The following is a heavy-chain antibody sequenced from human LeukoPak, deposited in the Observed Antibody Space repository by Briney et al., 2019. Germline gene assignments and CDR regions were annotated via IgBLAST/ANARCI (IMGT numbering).Heavy chain of an antibody. V-gene: IGHV1-69*13. D-gene: IGHD5-12*01. J-gene: IGHJ3*02. CDR1: GRTFISYA. CDR3: ARPIVAFPSAFDI. CDR2: IIPIFGTA. Sequence: SVKVSSKSSGRTFISYAISCVRHATGQALEWMGGIIPIFGTANYAQKFQGTVPITADESTSPAYMALSRLRSEETAVYYPARPIVAFPSAFDIWGQGTMVTVSS.